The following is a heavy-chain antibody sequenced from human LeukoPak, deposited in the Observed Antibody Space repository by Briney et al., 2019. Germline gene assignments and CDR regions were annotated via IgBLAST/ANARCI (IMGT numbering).Heavy chain of an antibody. CDR1: GFTFSSYW. D-gene: IGHD1-26*01. Sequence: GGSLRLSCVASGFTFSSYWMTWVREAPGKGLEWVADMKADGSVKNYVDSVRGRFIIARDNAENSVTLETNSLRVDDTAVYYCARDSPAGSNWRSEPTFDYWGQGILVTVSS. J-gene: IGHJ4*02. CDR3: ARDSPAGSNWRSEPTFDY. CDR2: MKADGSVK. V-gene: IGHV3-7*04.